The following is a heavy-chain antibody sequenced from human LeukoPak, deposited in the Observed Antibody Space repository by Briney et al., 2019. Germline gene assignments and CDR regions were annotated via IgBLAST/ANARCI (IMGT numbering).Heavy chain of an antibody. Sequence: GGSLRLSCAASGFTFSSYSINWVRQAPGKGLVWVSRITNDESSANHAVSVNGRFIISRDNAKSTVYLQMDSLTAEDTAVYYCARDGGASTPYDYWGQGTLVTVSS. CDR1: GFTFSSYS. D-gene: IGHD2-15*01. CDR2: ITNDESSA. CDR3: ARDGGASTPYDY. J-gene: IGHJ4*02. V-gene: IGHV3-74*01.